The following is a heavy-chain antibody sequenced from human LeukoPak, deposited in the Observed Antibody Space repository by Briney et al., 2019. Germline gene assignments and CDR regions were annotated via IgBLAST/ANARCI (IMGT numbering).Heavy chain of an antibody. Sequence: SETLSLTCAVYGGSFSGYYWSWIRQPPGKGLEWIGEINHSGSTNYNPSLKSRVTISVDTSKNQFSLKLSSVTAADTAVYYCARGSDIVVVPAAPFDYWGQGTLVTLSS. V-gene: IGHV4-34*01. CDR2: INHSGST. D-gene: IGHD2-2*01. J-gene: IGHJ4*02. CDR1: GGSFSGYY. CDR3: ARGSDIVVVPAAPFDY.